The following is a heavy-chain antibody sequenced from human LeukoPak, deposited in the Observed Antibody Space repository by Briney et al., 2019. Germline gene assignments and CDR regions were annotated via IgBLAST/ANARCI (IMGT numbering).Heavy chain of an antibody. Sequence: SETLSLTCTVSGGSISSYYWNWIRQPAGKGLERIGRVYTSGSTNYNPSLKSRVTMSIDTSKNQFSLNLSSVTAADTAVYYCARGQGGGLFEYWGQGTLVTVSS. V-gene: IGHV4-4*07. J-gene: IGHJ4*02. CDR3: ARGQGGGLFEY. D-gene: IGHD3/OR15-3a*01. CDR2: VYTSGST. CDR1: GGSISSYY.